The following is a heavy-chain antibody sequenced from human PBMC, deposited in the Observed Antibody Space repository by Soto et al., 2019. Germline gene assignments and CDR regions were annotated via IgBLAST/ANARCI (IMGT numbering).Heavy chain of an antibody. Sequence: GGSLRLSCAASGFTFSNAWMSWVRQAPGKGLEWVGRIKSKTDGGTTDYAAPVKGRFTISRDDSKNTLYLQMNSLKTEDTAVYYCTTDISANIVVVVAANYAEYLQHWGQGTLVTVSS. CDR3: TTDISANIVVVVAANYAEYLQH. D-gene: IGHD2-15*01. V-gene: IGHV3-15*01. CDR2: IKSKTDGGTT. J-gene: IGHJ1*01. CDR1: GFTFSNAW.